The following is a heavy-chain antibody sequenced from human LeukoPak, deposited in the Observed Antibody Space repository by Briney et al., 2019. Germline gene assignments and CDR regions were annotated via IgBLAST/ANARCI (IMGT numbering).Heavy chain of an antibody. CDR1: GFTFSSYA. D-gene: IGHD2-21*02. CDR2: ISGSGGST. Sequence: GGSLRLSCAASGFTFSSYAMSWVRQAPGKGLEWVSAISGSGGSTYYADSVKGRFTISRDNSKNTLYLQMNSLRAEDTAVYYCAKEVTRVSRKAGDWFDPRGQGTRVTVSS. V-gene: IGHV3-23*01. CDR3: AKEVTRVSRKAGDWFDP. J-gene: IGHJ5*02.